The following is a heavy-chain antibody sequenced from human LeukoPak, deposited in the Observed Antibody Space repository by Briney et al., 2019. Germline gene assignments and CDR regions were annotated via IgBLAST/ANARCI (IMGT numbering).Heavy chain of an antibody. CDR3: ARSSSDYGMARGVITDYYYYYYMDV. CDR1: GFTFSSYW. J-gene: IGHJ6*03. Sequence: GGSLRLSCAASGFTFSSYWMHWVRQAPGKGLVWVSRINSDGSSTSYADSVKGRFTISRDNAKNTLYLQMNSLRAEDTAVYYCARSSSDYGMARGVITDYYYYYYMDVWGKGTTVTISS. D-gene: IGHD3-10*01. V-gene: IGHV3-74*01. CDR2: INSDGSST.